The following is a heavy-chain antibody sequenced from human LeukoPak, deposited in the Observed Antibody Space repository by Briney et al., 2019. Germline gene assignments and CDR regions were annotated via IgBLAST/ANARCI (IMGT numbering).Heavy chain of an antibody. CDR3: ARDPYYGSGSYYFSGFDY. V-gene: IGHV3-30*03. CDR2: ISYDGSNK. D-gene: IGHD3-10*01. J-gene: IGHJ4*02. CDR1: GFTFGSYG. Sequence: GGSLRLSCAASGFTFGSYGMHWVRQAPGKGLEWVAVISYDGSNKYYADSVKGRFTISRDNSKNTLYLQMNSLRAEDTAVYYCARDPYYGSGSYYFSGFDYWGQGTLVTVSS.